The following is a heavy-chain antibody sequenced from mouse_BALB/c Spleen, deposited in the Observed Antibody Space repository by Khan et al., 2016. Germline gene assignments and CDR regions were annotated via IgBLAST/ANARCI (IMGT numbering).Heavy chain of an antibody. V-gene: IGHV1S137*01. CDR1: GYTFTDYA. CDR2: ISTYSGNI. D-gene: IGHD2-2*01. CDR3: ARWGLRWYFDV. J-gene: IGHJ1*01. Sequence: QVQLKQSGPELVRPGVSVKISCKGSGYTFTDYALHWVKQSHTKSLERIGVISTYSGNINYNQKFKGKATITVDKSSSTSYMELARLTSEDSAIYYCARWGLRWYFDVWGAETTVTVSS.